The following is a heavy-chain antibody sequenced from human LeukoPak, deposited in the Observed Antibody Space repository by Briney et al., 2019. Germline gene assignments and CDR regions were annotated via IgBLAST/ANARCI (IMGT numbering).Heavy chain of an antibody. D-gene: IGHD3-9*01. CDR2: INHSGST. V-gene: IGHV4-34*01. Sequence: SETLSLTCAVYGGSFSGYYWSWIRQPPGKGLEWIGEINHSGSTNYNPSLKSRVTISVDTSKNQFSLKLSSVTAADTAVYYCARRRLGYDILTGSYYYYYYYMDVWGKGTTVTISS. CDR3: ARRRLGYDILTGSYYYYYYYMDV. J-gene: IGHJ6*03. CDR1: GGSFSGYY.